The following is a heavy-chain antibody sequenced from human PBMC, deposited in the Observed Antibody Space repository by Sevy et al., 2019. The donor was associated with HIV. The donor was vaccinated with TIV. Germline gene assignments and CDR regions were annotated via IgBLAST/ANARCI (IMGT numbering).Heavy chain of an antibody. J-gene: IGHJ4*02. D-gene: IGHD1-26*01. CDR1: QFTLSSYA. Sequence: GGSLRLSCEASQFTLSSYAMSWVRQAPGKGLEWVSAISGSGGSTYYADSGKGRFTISRDNSKNTLYLQMNSLRAEDTAVYYCATNGGSGSYYVFFDSWGQGTLVTVSS. CDR2: ISGSGGST. CDR3: ATNGGSGSYYVFFDS. V-gene: IGHV3-23*01.